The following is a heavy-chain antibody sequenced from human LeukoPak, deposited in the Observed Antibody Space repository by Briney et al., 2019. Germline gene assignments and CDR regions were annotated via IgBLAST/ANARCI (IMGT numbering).Heavy chain of an antibody. CDR1: LFTLRSYA. D-gene: IGHD6-19*01. CDR2: ISSSARST. CDR3: ARRDSSDWYSLDS. Sequence: GGSLRLSRAASLFTLRSYAMSWVPQAPGKGLGWVSSISSSARSTYYADSLKGRFTISRDNSKDTLSLQMTSLRPEDTAIYYCARRDSSDWYSLDSWGQGNLVTVSS. J-gene: IGHJ4*02. V-gene: IGHV3-23*01.